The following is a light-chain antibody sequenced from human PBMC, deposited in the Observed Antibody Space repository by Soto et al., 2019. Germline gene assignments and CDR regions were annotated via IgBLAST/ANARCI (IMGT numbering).Light chain of an antibody. CDR3: QQYGSSMYI. V-gene: IGKV3-20*01. CDR1: QSVSSSH. J-gene: IGKJ2*01. Sequence: EIVLTQSPGTLSLSPGERATLSCRASQSVSSSHLAWYQQKPGQAPRLLIYGASTRATGIPDRFSSSGSGTEFTLTISRLEPEDVAVYYCQQYGSSMYIFGPGTKLEIK. CDR2: GAS.